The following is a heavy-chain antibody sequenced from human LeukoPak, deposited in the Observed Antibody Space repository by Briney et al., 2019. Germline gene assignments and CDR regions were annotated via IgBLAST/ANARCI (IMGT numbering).Heavy chain of an antibody. CDR2: IYYSGST. CDR3: AREVHSSSWYRRGPFDY. CDR1: GGSISSYY. D-gene: IGHD6-13*01. J-gene: IGHJ4*02. V-gene: IGHV4-59*01. Sequence: SETLSLTCTVSGGSISSYYWSWIRQPPGKGLEWIWYIYYSGSTNYNPSLKSRVTISVDTSKNQFSLKLSSVTAADTAVYYCAREVHSSSWYRRGPFDYWGQGTLVTVSS.